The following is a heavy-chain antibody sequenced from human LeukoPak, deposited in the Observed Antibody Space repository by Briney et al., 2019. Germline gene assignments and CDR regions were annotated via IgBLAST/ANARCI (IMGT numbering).Heavy chain of an antibody. V-gene: IGHV3-7*01. CDR2: IKQDRSEK. J-gene: IGHJ4*02. CDR3: ARDWGYDSSGYYFHTSPSSFDY. CDR1: GFTFSSYW. D-gene: IGHD3-22*01. Sequence: GGSLRLSCAASGFTFSSYWMSWVRQAPGKGLEWVANIKQDRSEKYYVDSVKGRFTISRDNAKNSLYLQMNSLRAEDTAVYYCARDWGYDSSGYYFHTSPSSFDYWGQGTLVTVSS.